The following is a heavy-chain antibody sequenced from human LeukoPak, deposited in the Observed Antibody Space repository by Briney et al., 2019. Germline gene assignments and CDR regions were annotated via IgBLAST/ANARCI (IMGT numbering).Heavy chain of an antibody. J-gene: IGHJ4*02. CDR1: GYTFTSYD. V-gene: IGHV1-8*01. CDR3: AREMVEALSAFDY. CDR2: MNPNSGNT. Sequence: GASVKVSCKASGYTFTSYDINWVRQATGQGLEWMGWMNPNSGNTGYAQKFQGRVTMTRNTSISTAYMELSSLRSEDTAVYYCAREMVEALSAFDYWGQGTLVTVSS. D-gene: IGHD2-15*01.